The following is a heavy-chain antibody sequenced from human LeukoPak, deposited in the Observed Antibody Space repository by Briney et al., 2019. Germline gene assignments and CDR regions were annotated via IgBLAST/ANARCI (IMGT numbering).Heavy chain of an antibody. CDR2: ISGSGGST. Sequence: GRSLRLSCAASGFTFSSYSMNWVRQAPGKGLEWVSVISGSGGSTNYADSVKGRFTISRDNSKNTLYLQMNSLRAEDTAVYYCAKPEDRYSSPDYWGQGTLVTVSS. J-gene: IGHJ4*02. CDR3: AKPEDRYSSPDY. V-gene: IGHV3-23*01. D-gene: IGHD6-13*01. CDR1: GFTFSSYS.